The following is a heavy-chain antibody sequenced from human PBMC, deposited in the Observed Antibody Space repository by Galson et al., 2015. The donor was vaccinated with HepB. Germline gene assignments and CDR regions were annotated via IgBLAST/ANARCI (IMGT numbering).Heavy chain of an antibody. D-gene: IGHD2-2*01. Sequence: SLRLSCAASGFTFSSYGMHWVRQAPGKGLEWVAVISYDGSNKYYADSVKGRFTISRDNSKNTLYLQMNSLRAEDTAVYYCAREYCSSTSCPPDYWGQGTLVTVSS. CDR2: ISYDGSNK. V-gene: IGHV3-30*03. CDR3: AREYCSSTSCPPDY. J-gene: IGHJ4*02. CDR1: GFTFSSYG.